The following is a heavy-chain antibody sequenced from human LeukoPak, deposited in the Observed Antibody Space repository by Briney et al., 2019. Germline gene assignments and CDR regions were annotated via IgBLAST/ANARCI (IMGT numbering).Heavy chain of an antibody. V-gene: IGHV4-61*01. J-gene: IGHJ5*02. CDR1: GGSITSSSYY. CDR3: ARDGGTGTYNWFDP. Sequence: SETLSLTCTVSGGSITSSSYYWSWIRQPPGKGLEWIGYIYYSGSTNYNPSLKSRVTISVDTSKNQFSLKLSSVTAADTAVYYCARDGGTGTYNWFDPWGQGTLVTVST. D-gene: IGHD1-1*01. CDR2: IYYSGST.